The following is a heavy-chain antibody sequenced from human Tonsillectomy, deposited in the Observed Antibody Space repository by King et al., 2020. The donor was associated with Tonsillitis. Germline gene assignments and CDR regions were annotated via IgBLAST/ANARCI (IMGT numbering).Heavy chain of an antibody. D-gene: IGHD3-9*01. CDR3: AKPTRYFDWFLLDY. CDR2: ISGSGGST. Sequence: VQLVESGGGLVQPGGSLRLFCAASGFTFSSYAMSWVRQSPGKGLEWVSAISGSGGSTYYADSVKGRFTISRDNSKNTLYLQMNSLSAEDTAVYYCAKPTRYFDWFLLDYWGRGTLVTVSS. J-gene: IGHJ4*02. CDR1: GFTFSSYA. V-gene: IGHV3-23*04.